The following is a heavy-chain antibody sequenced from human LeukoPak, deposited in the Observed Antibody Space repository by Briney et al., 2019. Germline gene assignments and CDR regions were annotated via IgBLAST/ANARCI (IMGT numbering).Heavy chain of an antibody. Sequence: PSETLSLTCTVPGGSISSYYWSWIRQPPGKGLEWIGYIYYSGSTNYNPSLKSRVTISVDTSKNQFSLKLSSVTAADTAVYYCARDSPVATNAFDIWGQGTMVTVSS. CDR2: IYYSGST. CDR3: ARDSPVATNAFDI. CDR1: GGSISSYY. J-gene: IGHJ3*02. D-gene: IGHD5-12*01. V-gene: IGHV4-59*01.